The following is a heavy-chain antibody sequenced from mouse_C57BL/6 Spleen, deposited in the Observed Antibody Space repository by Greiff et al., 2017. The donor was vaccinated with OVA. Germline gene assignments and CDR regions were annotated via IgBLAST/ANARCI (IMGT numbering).Heavy chain of an antibody. Sequence: VQLQQSGPELVKPGASVKISCKASGYTFTDYYMNWVKQSHGKSLEWIGDINPNNGGTSYNQKFKGKATLTVDKSSSTAYMEPRSLTSEDSAVYYCARGDGGFAYWGQGTLVTVSA. V-gene: IGHV1-26*01. CDR1: GYTFTDYY. D-gene: IGHD3-3*01. CDR3: ARGDGGFAY. J-gene: IGHJ3*01. CDR2: INPNNGGT.